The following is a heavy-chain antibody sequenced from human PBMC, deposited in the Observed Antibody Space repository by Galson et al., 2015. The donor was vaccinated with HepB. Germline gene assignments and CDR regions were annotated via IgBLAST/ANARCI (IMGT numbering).Heavy chain of an antibody. D-gene: IGHD6-19*01. Sequence: SLRLSCAASGFTFSSYDMHWVRQAPGKGLEWVAFISSDGSHKYYADSVRGRFTIARDSSENTLYLQMTSLRAEDTAVYYCAKGANIGMAVAGTAPYFDHWGRGTLVTVSS. J-gene: IGHJ4*02. CDR3: AKGANIGMAVAGTAPYFDH. CDR2: ISSDGSHK. CDR1: GFTFSSYD. V-gene: IGHV3-30*18.